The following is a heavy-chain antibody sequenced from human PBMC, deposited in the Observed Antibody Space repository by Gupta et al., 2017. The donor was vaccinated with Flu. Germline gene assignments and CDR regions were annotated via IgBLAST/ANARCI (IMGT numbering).Heavy chain of an antibody. CDR3: ARENFGSGDRYGMDV. CDR2: INPDGGGT. V-gene: IGHV1-46*01. D-gene: IGHD3-3*01. Sequence: QVQVVQSGAEVKKPGASVKISCKASGSNFSTSYIHWVRQAPGQGLEWMRLINPDGGGTKYAQNFQGRVTMTRDTSTTTVYMELSSLRSEDPAIYYCARENFGSGDRYGMDVWGHGTTVTVSS. J-gene: IGHJ6*02. CDR1: GSNFSTSY.